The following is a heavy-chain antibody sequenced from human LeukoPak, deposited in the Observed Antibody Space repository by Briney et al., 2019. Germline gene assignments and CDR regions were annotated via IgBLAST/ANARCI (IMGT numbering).Heavy chain of an antibody. V-gene: IGHV3-64*01. CDR1: GFMFSNYD. D-gene: IGHD5-18*01. Sequence: GGSLRLSCAASGFMFSNYDMHWVRQAPGKGLEYVSHISTNGGSTYYAISVKGRFTISRDNSKNTPYLQMGSLRAEDMAVYYCARGRGYIYGYDYWGQGTLVTVSS. CDR3: ARGRGYIYGYDY. J-gene: IGHJ4*02. CDR2: ISTNGGST.